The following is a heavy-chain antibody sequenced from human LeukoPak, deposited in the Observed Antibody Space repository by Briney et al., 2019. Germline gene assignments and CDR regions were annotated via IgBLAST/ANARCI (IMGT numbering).Heavy chain of an antibody. Sequence: PSETLSLTCAVYGGSFSGYYWSWIRQPPGKGLEWIGEINHSGSTNYNPSLKSRVTISVDTSKNQFSLKLSSVTAADTAVYYCARVRWYCYDSSGQHDYWGQGTLVTVSS. CDR1: GGSFSGYY. D-gene: IGHD3-22*01. CDR3: ARVRWYCYDSSGQHDY. V-gene: IGHV4-34*01. CDR2: INHSGST. J-gene: IGHJ4*02.